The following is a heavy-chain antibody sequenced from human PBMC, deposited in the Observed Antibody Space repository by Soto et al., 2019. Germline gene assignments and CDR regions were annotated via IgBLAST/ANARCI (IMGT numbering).Heavy chain of an antibody. CDR3: ARIHWGSDYDFWSGYSNLFDY. CDR1: GYTFTSYG. Sequence: QVQLVQSGAEVKKPGASVKVSCKASGYTFTSYGIIWVRQAPGQGLEWMGWISAYNGNTNYAQKLQGRVTMTTDTSTSTAYMELRSLRSDDTAVYYCARIHWGSDYDFWSGYSNLFDYWGQGTLVTVSS. V-gene: IGHV1-18*01. J-gene: IGHJ4*02. D-gene: IGHD3-3*01. CDR2: ISAYNGNT.